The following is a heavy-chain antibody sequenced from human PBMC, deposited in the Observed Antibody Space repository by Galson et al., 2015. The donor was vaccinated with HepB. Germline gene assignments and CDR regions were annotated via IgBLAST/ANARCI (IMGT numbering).Heavy chain of an antibody. J-gene: IGHJ3*02. CDR3: ARDHSYIAFGGPTPPPGAFGI. CDR1: GFIFNSYS. D-gene: IGHD3-16*01. Sequence: SLRLSCAASGFIFNSYSMNWVRQAPGKGLEWISYISNSGTTIYYADSVKGRFTISRGTAKESLYLQMNSLRDEDTAVYYCARDHSYIAFGGPTPPPGAFGIWGQGTVVTVSS. CDR2: ISNSGTTI. V-gene: IGHV3-48*02.